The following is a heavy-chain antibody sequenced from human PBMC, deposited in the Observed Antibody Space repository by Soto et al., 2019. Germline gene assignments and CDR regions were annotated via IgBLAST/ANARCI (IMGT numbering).Heavy chain of an antibody. CDR1: GFTFRGST. V-gene: IGHV3-73*01. CDR2: ISIKPNNYAT. D-gene: IGHD3-22*01. J-gene: IGHJ4*02. Sequence: PGGSLRLSCVASGFTFRGSTIHWVRQASGKGLEWIGLISIKPNNYATVYAASVTGRFTISRDDSKNTAFLQMNSLKTEDTAVYYCTRAYENSNYLAYWGLGTLVTVSS. CDR3: TRAYENSNYLAY.